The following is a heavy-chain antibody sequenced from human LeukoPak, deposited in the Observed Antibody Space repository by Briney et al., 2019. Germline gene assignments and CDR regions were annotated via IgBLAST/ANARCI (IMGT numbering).Heavy chain of an antibody. CDR3: ASGEIDCSGGSCYT. J-gene: IGHJ5*02. CDR1: GFTFSSYA. CDR2: ISYDGSNK. Sequence: PGGSLRLSCAASGFTFSSYAMHWVRQAPGKGLEWVAVISYDGSNKYYADSVKGGFTISRDNSKNTLYLQMNSLRAEDTAVYYCASGEIDCSGGSCYTWGQGTLVTVSS. D-gene: IGHD2-15*01. V-gene: IGHV3-30-3*01.